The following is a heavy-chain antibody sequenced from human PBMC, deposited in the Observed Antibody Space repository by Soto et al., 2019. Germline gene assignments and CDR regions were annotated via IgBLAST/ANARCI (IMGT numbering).Heavy chain of an antibody. CDR1: GGSISSYY. D-gene: IGHD3-3*01. J-gene: IGHJ5*02. CDR2: IYYSGST. CDR3: ASFAAEYYDFWSGYGKITAFDP. V-gene: IGHV4-59*01. Sequence: PSETLSLTCTVSGGSISSYYWSWIRQPPGKGLEWIGYIYYSGSTNYNPSLKSRVTISEDTSKNQYSLKLSSVTAADTAVYYCASFAAEYYDFWSGYGKITAFDPWGQGTLVTVSS.